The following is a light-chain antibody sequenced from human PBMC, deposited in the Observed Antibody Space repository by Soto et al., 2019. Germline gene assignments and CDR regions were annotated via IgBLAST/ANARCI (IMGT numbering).Light chain of an antibody. V-gene: IGKV3-15*01. CDR2: GAS. CDR1: QNVFSN. CDR3: QQYNLWPPIT. Sequence: EIVMTQSPGTLSVSPGERATLSCRASQNVFSNVAWYQQRPGQPPRLLISGASTRATGVSARFSASGSGTHFTLTITSLQSEDFAVYYCQQYNLWPPITFGQGTRLEIK. J-gene: IGKJ5*01.